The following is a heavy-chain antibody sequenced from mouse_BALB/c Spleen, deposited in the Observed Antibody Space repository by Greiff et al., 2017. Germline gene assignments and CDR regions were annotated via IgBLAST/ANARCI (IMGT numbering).Heavy chain of an antibody. V-gene: IGHV5-17*02. Sequence: EVKLMESGGGLVQPGGSRKLSCAASGFTFSSFGMHWVRQAPEKGLEWVAYISSGSSTIYYADTVKGRFTISRDNPKNTLFLQMTSLRSEDTAMYYCARRYYGNYKAMDYWGQGTSVTVSS. D-gene: IGHD2-1*01. CDR3: ARRYYGNYKAMDY. CDR1: GFTFSSFG. CDR2: ISSGSSTI. J-gene: IGHJ4*01.